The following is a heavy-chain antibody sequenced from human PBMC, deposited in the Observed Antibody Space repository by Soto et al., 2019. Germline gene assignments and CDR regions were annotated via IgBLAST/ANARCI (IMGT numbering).Heavy chain of an antibody. J-gene: IGHJ4*02. CDR3: AKGRGGSGSLTPRVDF. V-gene: IGHV3-23*01. D-gene: IGHD3-10*01. Sequence: EVQLLESGGGLVQPGGSLRLSCAASGFTFNNYAMTWVRQAPGKGLEWVSPISRGGDTTSYADSVKGRFTVSRDGSKNTLYLPMRSLRAEDTALYYCAKGRGGSGSLTPRVDFWGQGTLVTVSS. CDR1: GFTFNNYA. CDR2: ISRGGDTT.